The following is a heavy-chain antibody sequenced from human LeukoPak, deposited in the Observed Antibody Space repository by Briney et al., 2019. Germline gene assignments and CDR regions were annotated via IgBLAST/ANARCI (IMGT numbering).Heavy chain of an antibody. Sequence: GGSLRLSCAASGFTFSSYAMSWVRQAPGKGLEWVSVISGSDDRTYYADSVKGRFTISRDNSKNTLYLQINSLRADDTAVYYCAKGSGGSCYSPIDYWGQGTLVTVSS. CDR3: AKGSGGSCYSPIDY. CDR2: ISGSDDRT. D-gene: IGHD2-15*01. J-gene: IGHJ4*02. V-gene: IGHV3-23*01. CDR1: GFTFSSYA.